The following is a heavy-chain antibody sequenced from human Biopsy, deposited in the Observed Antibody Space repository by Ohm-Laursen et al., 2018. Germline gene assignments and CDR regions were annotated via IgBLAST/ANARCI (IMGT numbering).Heavy chain of an antibody. CDR2: ISYTGYT. J-gene: IGHJ4*02. V-gene: IGHV4-59*11. CDR1: GGSFTGHY. Sequence: GTLSLTCTVSGGSFTGHYWSWIRQPPGKGLEWIGHISYTGYTSYNASLKSRVTISVDTSRNHFSLRSSPLTAADTAVYYCARGSNDFGGLYFPRWGQGTLLTVSS. CDR3: ARGSNDFGGLYFPR. D-gene: IGHD4-23*01.